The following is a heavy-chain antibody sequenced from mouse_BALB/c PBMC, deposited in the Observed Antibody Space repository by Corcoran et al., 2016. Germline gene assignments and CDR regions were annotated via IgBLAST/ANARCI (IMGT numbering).Heavy chain of an antibody. Sequence: DHLQQSGAELVRPGASVKLSCTASGFNIKDTSMHWVKQGPEQGLDWIGRIDPANGNTKYDPKFQAKATITADTSSNTAYLQLSSLTSEDTAVYYCANWDWYFDVWGAGTTVTVSS. J-gene: IGHJ1*01. CDR3: ANWDWYFDV. V-gene: IGHV14-3*02. CDR1: GFNIKDTS. D-gene: IGHD4-1*01. CDR2: IDPANGNT.